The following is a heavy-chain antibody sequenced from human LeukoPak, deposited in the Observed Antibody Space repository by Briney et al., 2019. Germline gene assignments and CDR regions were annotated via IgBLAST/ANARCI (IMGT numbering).Heavy chain of an antibody. CDR3: ARSGGYSSSWDLDY. J-gene: IGHJ4*02. Sequence: PSETLSLTCTVAGGSIRNYYWSWIRQPPGKGLEWIGYIHCSGSTNYNPSLKSRVTISADTSKNQFSLKLYSVTAADTATYYCARSGGYSSSWDLDYWGQGALVTVSS. D-gene: IGHD6-13*01. V-gene: IGHV4-59*01. CDR2: IHCSGST. CDR1: GGSIRNYY.